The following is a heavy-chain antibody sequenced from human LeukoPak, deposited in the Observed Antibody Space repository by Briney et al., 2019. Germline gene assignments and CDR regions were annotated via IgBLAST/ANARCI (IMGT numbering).Heavy chain of an antibody. CDR2: ISSSSTI. CDR3: ARDTAAGSDY. Sequence: GGSLRLSCAASGFTFSSYSMNWVRQAPGKGLEWVSYISSSSTIYCADSVKGRFTISRDNAKNSLYLQMNSLRAEDTAVYYCARDTAAGSDYWGQGTLVTVSS. D-gene: IGHD6-13*01. J-gene: IGHJ4*02. CDR1: GFTFSSYS. V-gene: IGHV3-48*04.